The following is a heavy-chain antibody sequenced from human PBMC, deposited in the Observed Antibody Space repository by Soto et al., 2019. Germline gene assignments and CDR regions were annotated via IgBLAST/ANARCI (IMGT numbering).Heavy chain of an antibody. Sequence: ESLKISCKGSGYSFTSYKIAWVRQMPGKGLEWMGIIYPGDSVTRYSPSFQGQVTISADKSTSTAYLQWSSLKASDTAMYYCARHATYYDILRGYYFDYRGQGTLVIVSS. D-gene: IGHD3-9*01. CDR2: IYPGDSVT. CDR1: GYSFTSYK. CDR3: ARHATYYDILRGYYFDY. V-gene: IGHV5-51*01. J-gene: IGHJ4*02.